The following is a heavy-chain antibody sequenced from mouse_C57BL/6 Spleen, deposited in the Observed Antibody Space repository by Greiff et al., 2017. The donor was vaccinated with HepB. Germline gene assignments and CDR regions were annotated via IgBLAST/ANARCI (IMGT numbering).Heavy chain of an antibody. V-gene: IGHV1-69*01. Sequence: VQLQQPGAELVMPGASVKLSCKASGYTFTSYWMHWVKQRPGQGLEWIGEIDPSDSYTNYNQKFKGKSTLTVDKSSSTAYMQLSSLTSEDSAVYYCARGVYSNYAMDYWGQGTSVTVSS. J-gene: IGHJ4*01. CDR3: ARGVYSNYAMDY. CDR2: IDPSDSYT. D-gene: IGHD2-5*01. CDR1: GYTFTSYW.